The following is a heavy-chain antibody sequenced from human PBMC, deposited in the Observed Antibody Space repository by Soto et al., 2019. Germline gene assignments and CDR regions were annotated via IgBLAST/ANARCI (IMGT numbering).Heavy chain of an antibody. CDR1: GFTFSTYA. D-gene: IGHD3-10*01. CDR3: AKSYSDSGGYGGGRDN. Sequence: EVQLLESGGDLVQPGGSLRLSCAASGFTFSTYAMSWVRQTAGKGLEWVSAIRGSGGTTYYADSVKGRVTVSRDNSKNTVYLQMTSLRVEATAVYYCAKSYSDSGGYGGGRDNWGQGTLVTVTS. CDR2: IRGSGGTT. V-gene: IGHV3-23*01. J-gene: IGHJ4*02.